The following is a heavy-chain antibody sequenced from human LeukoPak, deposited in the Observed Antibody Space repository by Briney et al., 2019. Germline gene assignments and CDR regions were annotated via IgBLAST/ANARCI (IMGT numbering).Heavy chain of an antibody. CDR3: VRDKGLDP. Sequence: GGCLRPACAASGLTLGSYWTHSVRHAPRSGLVWVSRINSDGSSIRYADSVNGRFTISRDNAKNTLYLQMNSPTAEDTVVYYCVRDKGLDPWGQGTLVTVSS. CDR2: INSDGSSI. CDR1: GLTLGSYW. J-gene: IGHJ5*02. V-gene: IGHV3-74*01.